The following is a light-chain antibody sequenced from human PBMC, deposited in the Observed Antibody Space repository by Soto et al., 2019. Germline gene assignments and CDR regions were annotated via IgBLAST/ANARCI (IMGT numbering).Light chain of an antibody. Sequence: IQMRQSPSTRSASVGDRDTIICRASQSISVWLAWYQQKPGKAPKLLIYKASSLESGVPSRFSGSGCGTEITIATCSLRADPVATSGCRECEGWSVGAGTKVDIK. CDR1: QSISVW. CDR3: RECEGWS. CDR2: KAS. V-gene: IGKV1-5*03. J-gene: IGKJ4*01.